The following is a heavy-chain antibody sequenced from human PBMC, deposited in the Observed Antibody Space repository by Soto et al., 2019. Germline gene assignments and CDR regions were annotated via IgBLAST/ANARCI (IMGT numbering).Heavy chain of an antibody. D-gene: IGHD1-1*01. V-gene: IGHV3-23*01. CDR1: GFSFSNYA. J-gene: IGHJ4*02. Sequence: EVQLLESGGGLVQPGGSLRLSCAVSGFSFSNYAMNWIRQAPGKGLEWVSVISGDGRHTYDADSVKGRFTISRDNSKNTLFLQRNSLRVEDTAVYYCAKGNDLSPRPYDYWGQGTLVTVSS. CDR3: AKGNDLSPRPYDY. CDR2: ISGDGRHT.